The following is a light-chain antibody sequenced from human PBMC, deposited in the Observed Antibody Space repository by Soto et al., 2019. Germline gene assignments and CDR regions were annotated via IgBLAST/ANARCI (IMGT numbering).Light chain of an antibody. J-gene: IGKJ5*01. Sequence: EIVMTQPPATLSVSPGERATLSCRASQSVSSNLAWYQHNPGQAPRRLIYSASTRATGIPARFSGSGSGTEFTLTISSLQSEDFAVYYCQQYNNWPPITFGQGTRLEIK. V-gene: IGKV3-15*01. CDR3: QQYNNWPPIT. CDR1: QSVSSN. CDR2: SAS.